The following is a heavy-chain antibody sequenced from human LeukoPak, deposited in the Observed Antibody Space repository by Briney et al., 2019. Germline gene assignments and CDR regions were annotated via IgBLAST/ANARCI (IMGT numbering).Heavy chain of an antibody. Sequence: PGGSLRLSCAASGFTFSPYRMHWVRQAPGKGLEWVSSISSSGSYKYYGDSVKGRFTTSRDNAKNSLYLQLIGLRAEDTAVYYCARDGAYCSGGTWCSRFDLWGQGTLVTVSS. J-gene: IGHJ5*02. V-gene: IGHV3-21*01. CDR3: ARDGAYCSGGTWCSRFDL. CDR1: GFTFSPYR. CDR2: ISSSGSYK. D-gene: IGHD2-15*01.